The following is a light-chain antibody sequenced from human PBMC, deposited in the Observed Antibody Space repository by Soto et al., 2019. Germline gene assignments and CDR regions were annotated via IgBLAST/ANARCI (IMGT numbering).Light chain of an antibody. J-gene: IGKJ1*01. Sequence: EIVLTQSPGTLSLSPGERDTLSCRASQSVSSSSLAWYQQNPGQAPRLLIYEASSRATGIPDRFSGSGSGTDFTLTISRLEPEDFAVYYCQQYRTFGQGTKVDIK. CDR1: QSVSSSS. CDR3: QQYRT. CDR2: EAS. V-gene: IGKV3-20*01.